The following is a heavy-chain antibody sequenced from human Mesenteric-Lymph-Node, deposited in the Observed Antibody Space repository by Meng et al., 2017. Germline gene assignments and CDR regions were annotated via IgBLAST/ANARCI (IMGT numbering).Heavy chain of an antibody. CDR3: ARGSRLRKLDY. J-gene: IGHJ4*02. V-gene: IGHV4-4*02. CDR1: GGSMSSTNW. CDR2: IYHSGST. Sequence: QVRVQEAGPGLVKPSGTLSLTCAVSGGSMSSTNWWSWVRQPPGKGLEWIGEIYHSGSTNYNPSLKSRVSISVDTSKNQFSLKLSSVTAADTAVYYCARGSRLRKLDYWGQGTLVTVSS. D-gene: IGHD5-12*01.